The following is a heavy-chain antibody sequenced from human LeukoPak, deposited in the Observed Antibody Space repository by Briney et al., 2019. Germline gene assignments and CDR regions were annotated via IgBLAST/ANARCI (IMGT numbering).Heavy chain of an antibody. V-gene: IGHV1-8*03. CDR2: MNTNSGNT. J-gene: IGHJ6*03. CDR3: ARSYSSSWSPYYYYYMDV. Sequence: ASVKVSCKASGYTFTSYDINWVRQATGQGLEWMGCMNTNSGNTGYAQKFQGRVTITRNTSIRTAYMELSSLRSEDTAVYYCARSYSSSWSPYYYYYMDVWGKGTTVTVSS. CDR1: GYTFTSYD. D-gene: IGHD6-13*01.